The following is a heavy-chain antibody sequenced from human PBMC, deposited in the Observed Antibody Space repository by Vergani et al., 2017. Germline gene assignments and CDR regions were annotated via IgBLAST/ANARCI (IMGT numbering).Heavy chain of an antibody. J-gene: IGHJ6*03. CDR1: GGSISSGDYY. CDR3: ARERVNYMDV. V-gene: IGHV4-61*08. D-gene: IGHD3-3*01. CDR2: IDYTGKT. Sequence: QVQLQESGPGLVKPSQTLSLTCTVSGGSISSGDYYWSWIRLAPGKGLEWIGYIDYTGKTRYNVALNSRPTLTVDTAQNQFSLRLSSVTSADTALYFCARERVNYMDVWGKGTTVIVSS.